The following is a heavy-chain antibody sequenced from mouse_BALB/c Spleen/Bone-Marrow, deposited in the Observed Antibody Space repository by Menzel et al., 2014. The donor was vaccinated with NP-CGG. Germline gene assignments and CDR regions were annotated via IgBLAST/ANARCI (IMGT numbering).Heavy chain of an antibody. J-gene: IGHJ4*01. CDR2: INPSSGGT. CDR1: GYTFTSYY. V-gene: IGHV1S81*02. Sequence: VKLVESGAERVKPGASVKLSCKASGYTFTSYYMYWVKQRPGQGLEWIGEINPSSGGTNSNEKFKSRATLTVDKSSSTAYMQLSSLTSEDSAVYYCTRLPHWGQGTSVTVSS. D-gene: IGHD5-1*01. CDR3: TRLPH.